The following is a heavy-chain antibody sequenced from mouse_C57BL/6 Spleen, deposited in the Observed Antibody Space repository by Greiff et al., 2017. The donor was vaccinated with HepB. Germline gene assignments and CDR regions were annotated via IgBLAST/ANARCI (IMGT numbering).Heavy chain of an antibody. CDR3: VRHGDYGNVDYAMDY. Sequence: EVQRVESGGGLVQPKGSLKLSCAASGFSFNTYAMNWVRQAPGKGLEWVARIRSKSNNYATYYADSVKDRFTISRDDSESMLYLQMNNLKTEDTAMYYCVRHGDYGNVDYAMDYWGQGTSVTVSS. CDR1: GFSFNTYA. J-gene: IGHJ4*01. D-gene: IGHD2-1*01. CDR2: IRSKSNNYAT. V-gene: IGHV10-1*01.